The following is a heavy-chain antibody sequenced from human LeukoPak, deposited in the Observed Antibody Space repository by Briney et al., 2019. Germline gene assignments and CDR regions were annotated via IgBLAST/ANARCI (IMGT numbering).Heavy chain of an antibody. Sequence: PGGSLRLSCIASGFTFSSHTMNWVRQAPGKGLEWVSYISSSSGTIYYADSVKGRFTISRDNAKNSLYLQMNSLRAEDTAVYYCARDLERYCSGGSCYPRGYWGQGTLVTVSS. D-gene: IGHD2-15*01. CDR3: ARDLERYCSGGSCYPRGY. J-gene: IGHJ4*02. CDR1: GFTFSSHT. CDR2: ISSSSGTI. V-gene: IGHV3-48*04.